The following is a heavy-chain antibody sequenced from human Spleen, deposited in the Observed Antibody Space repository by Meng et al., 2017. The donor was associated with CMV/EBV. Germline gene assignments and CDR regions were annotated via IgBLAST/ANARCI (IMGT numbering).Heavy chain of an antibody. D-gene: IGHD3-9*01. CDR3: VRANSVGYFDWSTNTFDV. V-gene: IGHV3-21*06. CDR1: AFTFSSFT. CDR2: ISSASSYI. J-gene: IGHJ3*01. Sequence: GGSLRLSCAASAFTFSSFTMHWVRQAPGKGLEWVSSISSASSYIYYADSVKGRFTISRDNAKNSVFLQMNSLGAEDTAVYYCVRANSVGYFDWSTNTFDVWGQGAMVTVSS.